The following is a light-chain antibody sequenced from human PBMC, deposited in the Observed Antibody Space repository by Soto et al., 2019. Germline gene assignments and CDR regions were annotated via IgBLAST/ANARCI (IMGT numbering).Light chain of an antibody. Sequence: EIVRTQSPATLSVSPGERATLSCRASQSVSGHLAWYQQKPGQAPRLLISGASTRAAGIPARFSGSGSGTEFTLTISSLQAEDFAVYYCQQYHTLCTSGQGTKVDIK. V-gene: IGKV3-15*01. CDR2: GAS. CDR1: QSVSGH. J-gene: IGKJ1*01. CDR3: QQYHTLCT.